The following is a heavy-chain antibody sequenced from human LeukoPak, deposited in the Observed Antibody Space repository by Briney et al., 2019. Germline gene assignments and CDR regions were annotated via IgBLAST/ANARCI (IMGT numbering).Heavy chain of an antibody. V-gene: IGHV3-9*03. J-gene: IGHJ6*03. Sequence: SGGSLRLSCAASGFTFDDYAMHWVRQAPGKGLEWVSGIRWNGGNLGYADSVKGRSTISRDNAKNSLYLQINSLRAEDMALYYCAKDAAYCSGGSCYEDYYYMDVWGKGTTVTVSS. CDR3: AKDAAYCSGGSCYEDYYYMDV. CDR1: GFTFDDYA. D-gene: IGHD2-15*01. CDR2: IRWNGGNL.